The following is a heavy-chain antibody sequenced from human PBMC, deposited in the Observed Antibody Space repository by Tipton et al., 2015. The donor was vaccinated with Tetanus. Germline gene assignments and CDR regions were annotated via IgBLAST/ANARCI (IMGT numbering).Heavy chain of an antibody. J-gene: IGHJ6*02. CDR1: GYTFTGYY. CDR3: ARGRGDYSYYGMDV. D-gene: IGHD3-22*01. V-gene: IGHV1-2*02. CDR2: IDPNSGGT. Sequence: QLVQSGAEVKKPGASVKVSCKASGYTFTGYYIYWVRQAPGQGLEWMGWIDPNSGGTVYAQKFQGRVTMTRDTSISTAYMELRSLRSDDTAVYYCARGRGDYSYYGMDVWGPGTTVTVS.